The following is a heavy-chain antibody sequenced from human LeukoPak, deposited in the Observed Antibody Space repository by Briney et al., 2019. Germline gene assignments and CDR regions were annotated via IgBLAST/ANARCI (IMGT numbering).Heavy chain of an antibody. Sequence: SETLSLTCTVSGGSISSYYWSWIRQPPGKGLEWIGYIYYSGSTNYNPSLKSRVTISVDTSKNQFSLKLSSVTAADTAVYYCAKGGSYFPYYYYYMDVWGKGTTVTVSS. V-gene: IGHV4-59*01. CDR3: AKGGSYFPYYYYYMDV. D-gene: IGHD1-26*01. CDR2: IYYSGST. CDR1: GGSISSYY. J-gene: IGHJ6*03.